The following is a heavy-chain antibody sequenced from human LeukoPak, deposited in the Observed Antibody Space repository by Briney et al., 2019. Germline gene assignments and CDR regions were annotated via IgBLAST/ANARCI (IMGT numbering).Heavy chain of an antibody. CDR2: IYYSGST. V-gene: IGHV4-39*07. Sequence: SETLSLTCTVSGGSISSSSYYWGWIRQPPGKGLEWIGSIYYSGSTYYNPSLKSRVTISVDTSKNQFSLKLSSVTAADTAVYYCARVRGKEYYFDYWGQGTLVTVSS. CDR3: ARVRGKEYYFDY. J-gene: IGHJ4*02. D-gene: IGHD3-10*01. CDR1: GGSISSSSYY.